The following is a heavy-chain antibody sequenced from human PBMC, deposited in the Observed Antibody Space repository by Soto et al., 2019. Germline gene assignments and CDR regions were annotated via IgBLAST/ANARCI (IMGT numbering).Heavy chain of an antibody. J-gene: IGHJ3*02. CDR2: IIPIFGTA. V-gene: IGHV1-69*01. CDR1: GGTFSSYA. CDR3: ARDKTDSSGYVDDAFDI. Sequence: VSCKASGGTFSSYAISWVRQAPGQGLEWMGGIIPIFGTANYAQKFQGRVTITADESTSTAYMELSSLRSEDTAVYYCARDKTDSSGYVDDAFDIWGQGTMVTVSS. D-gene: IGHD3-22*01.